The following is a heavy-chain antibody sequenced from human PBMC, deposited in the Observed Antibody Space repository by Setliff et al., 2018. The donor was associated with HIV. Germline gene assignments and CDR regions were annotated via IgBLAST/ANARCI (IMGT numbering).Heavy chain of an antibody. D-gene: IGHD6-13*01. V-gene: IGHV4-39*07. CDR3: ARGGSRGSWYWDY. CDR2: IYHSGNT. CDR1: GGSISSGAYY. Sequence: SETLSLTCTFSGGSISSGAYYWGWIRQPPGKGLEWIGSIYHSGNTYYNPSLKSRVSISVDRSKNHFSLRLSSVTAADTAVYYCARGGSRGSWYWDYWGQGTLVTVSS. J-gene: IGHJ4*02.